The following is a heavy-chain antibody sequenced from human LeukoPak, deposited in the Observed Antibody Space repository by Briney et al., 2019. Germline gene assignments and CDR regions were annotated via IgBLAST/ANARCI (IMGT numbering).Heavy chain of an antibody. Sequence: SETLSLTCSVSGGSISSSSYYWGWIRQPPGKGLEWIGSIYYSGRTYYKPSLKSQATISVDTSKNQFSLKLRSVTAADTAVYYCASIADRSTNFDYWGQGTLVTVSS. J-gene: IGHJ4*02. V-gene: IGHV4-39*01. CDR2: IYYSGRT. CDR3: ASIADRSTNFDY. CDR1: GGSISSSSYY. D-gene: IGHD6-13*01.